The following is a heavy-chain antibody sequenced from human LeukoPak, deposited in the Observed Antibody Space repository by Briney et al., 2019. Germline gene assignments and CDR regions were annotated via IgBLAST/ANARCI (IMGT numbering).Heavy chain of an antibody. V-gene: IGHV4-61*01. Sequence: PSETLSLTCTVSGGSVSSGSYYWSWIRQPPGKGLEWIGYIYYSGSTNYNPSLKSRVTISVDTSKNQFSLKLSSVTAADTAVYYCARANGARWFDPWGQGTLVTVSS. CDR3: ARANGARWFDP. J-gene: IGHJ5*02. CDR2: IYYSGST. CDR1: GGSVSSGSYY.